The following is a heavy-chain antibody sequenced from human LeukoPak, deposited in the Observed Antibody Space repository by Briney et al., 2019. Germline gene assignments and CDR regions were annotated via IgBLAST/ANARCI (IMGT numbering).Heavy chain of an antibody. Sequence: SLPHSSTAAGFTIGDDAMSWVRQDPGKGLEWVGFIRSKAYGGTTEYAASVKGRFTISRDDSKSIAYLQMNSLKTEDTAVYYCTTVTYDILTGPDAFDIWGQGTMVTVCS. CDR3: TTVTYDILTGPDAFDI. CDR1: GFTIGDDA. J-gene: IGHJ3*02. D-gene: IGHD3-9*01. V-gene: IGHV3-49*04. CDR2: IRSKAYGGTT.